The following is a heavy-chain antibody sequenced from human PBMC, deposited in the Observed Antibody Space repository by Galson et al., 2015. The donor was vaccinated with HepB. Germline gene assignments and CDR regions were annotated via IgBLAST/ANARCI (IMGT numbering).Heavy chain of an antibody. CDR3: ARQLVRGVIITRRFYDY. V-gene: IGHV4-34*01. Sequence: ETLSLTCAVYGGSFSGYYWSWIRQPPGKGLEWIGEINHSGSTNYNPSLKSRVTISVDTSKNQFSLKLSSVTAADTAVYYCARQLVRGVIITRRFYDYWGQGTQVTVSS. CDR2: INHSGST. D-gene: IGHD3-10*01. J-gene: IGHJ4*02. CDR1: GGSFSGYY.